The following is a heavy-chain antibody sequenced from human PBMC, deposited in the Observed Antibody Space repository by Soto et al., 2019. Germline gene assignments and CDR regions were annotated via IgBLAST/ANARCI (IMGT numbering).Heavy chain of an antibody. CDR3: AVGRGSYHFENY. Sequence: QVQLQQWGAGLLKPSETLSLTCAVYGGSFSGYYWSWIRQPPGKGLEWIGEINHSGSTNYNPSLKSRDTVSVEPAKNQFSLRLSSVTAADTAVYYCAVGRGSYHFENYWGQGTLVTVSS. D-gene: IGHD3-16*02. J-gene: IGHJ4*02. V-gene: IGHV4-34*01. CDR2: INHSGST. CDR1: GGSFSGYY.